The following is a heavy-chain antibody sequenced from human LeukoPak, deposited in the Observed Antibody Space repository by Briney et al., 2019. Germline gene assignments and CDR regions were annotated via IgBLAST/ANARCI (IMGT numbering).Heavy chain of an antibody. CDR3: ARALRLRFDP. Sequence: SQTLSLTCAVSGGSISSGGYSWSWIRQPPGKGLEWIGYIYHSGSTYYNPSLKSRVTISVDRSKNQFSLKLSSVTAADTAVYYCARALRLRFDPWGQGTLVTVSS. J-gene: IGHJ5*02. CDR2: IYHSGST. V-gene: IGHV4-30-2*01. CDR1: GGSISSGGYS. D-gene: IGHD3-3*01.